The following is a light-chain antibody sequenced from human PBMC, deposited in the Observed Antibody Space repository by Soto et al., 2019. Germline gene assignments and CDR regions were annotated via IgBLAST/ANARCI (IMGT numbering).Light chain of an antibody. J-gene: IGKJ1*01. CDR3: QQYGDSPPT. CDR1: QRVSSNY. Sequence: VLTQSPGTLSLSPGERATLSCRASQRVSSNYLAWYQQKPGQAPRLLISGASSRAAGIPDRFSGSGSGTDFTLTISRLEPDDFAMYHCQQYGDSPPTFGQGTKVDIK. V-gene: IGKV3-20*01. CDR2: GAS.